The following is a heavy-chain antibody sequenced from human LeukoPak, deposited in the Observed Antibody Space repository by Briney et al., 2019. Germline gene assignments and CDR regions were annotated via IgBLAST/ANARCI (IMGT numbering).Heavy chain of an antibody. CDR1: GGSISSGGYS. V-gene: IGHV4-30-2*01. CDR3: AREIVGRQGGRLWLPGYFDY. J-gene: IGHJ4*02. D-gene: IGHD5-18*01. Sequence: SQTLSLTCAVSGGSISSGGYSWSWLRQPPGTGLEWIGYIYHSGSTYYNPSLKSRVTISVDRSKNQFSLKLSSVTAADTAVYYCAREIVGRQGGRLWLPGYFDYWVQGTLVSVSS. CDR2: IYHSGST.